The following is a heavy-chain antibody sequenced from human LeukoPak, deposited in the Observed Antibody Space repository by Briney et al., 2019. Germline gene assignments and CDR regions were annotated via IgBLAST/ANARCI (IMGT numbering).Heavy chain of an antibody. Sequence: GGSLRLSCAASGFTFSSYAMSWVRQAPGKGLVWVSRINSDGSSTSYADSVKGRFTISRDNAKNTLYLQMNSLRAEDTAVYYCARGGYCSGGSCYANYNWFDPWGQGTLVTVSS. CDR1: GFTFSSYA. D-gene: IGHD2-15*01. J-gene: IGHJ5*02. V-gene: IGHV3-74*01. CDR3: ARGGYCSGGSCYANYNWFDP. CDR2: INSDGSST.